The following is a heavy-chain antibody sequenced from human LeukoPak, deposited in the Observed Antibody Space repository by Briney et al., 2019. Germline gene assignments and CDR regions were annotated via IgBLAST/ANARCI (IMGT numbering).Heavy chain of an antibody. D-gene: IGHD1-26*01. CDR3: ARHRSDGTYPLDY. J-gene: IGHJ4*02. Sequence: VKPSETLSLTCTVSGGSISNYYWSWIRQPPGKGLKWIGHIYSSGSTTCSPSLKSRVTMSVDTSKNQFSLKLTSVTAADTAVYYCARHRSDGTYPLDYWGQGALVTVSS. CDR2: IYSSGST. V-gene: IGHV4-59*08. CDR1: GGSISNYY.